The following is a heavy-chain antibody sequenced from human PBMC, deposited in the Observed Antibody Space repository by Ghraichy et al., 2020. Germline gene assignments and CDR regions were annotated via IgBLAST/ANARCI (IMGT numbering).Heavy chain of an antibody. CDR3: ASGGRYYEYYFDY. D-gene: IGHD1-26*01. V-gene: IGHV3-30*02. CDR2: IRYDGSIK. J-gene: IGHJ4*02. CDR1: GFIFSSYG. Sequence: GESLNISCATSGFIFSSYGMHWVRQAPGKGLEWVAFIRYDGSIKYYADSVKGRFTISRDNSKNTLYLQMNSLRAEDTAVYYCASGGRYYEYYFDYWGQGTLVTVSS.